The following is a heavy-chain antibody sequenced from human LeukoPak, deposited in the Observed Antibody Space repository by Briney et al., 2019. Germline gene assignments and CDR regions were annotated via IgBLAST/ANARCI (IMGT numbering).Heavy chain of an antibody. CDR1: GGSISSYY. CDR2: IYYSGST. CDR3: AKETMVRGVTIYYYMDV. D-gene: IGHD3-10*01. Sequence: SETLSLTCTVSGGSISSYYWSWIRQPPGKGLEWIGYIYYSGSTNYNPSLKSRVTISVDTSKNQFSLKLSSVTAADTAVYYCAKETMVRGVTIYYYMDVWGKGTTVTVSS. J-gene: IGHJ6*03. V-gene: IGHV4-59*01.